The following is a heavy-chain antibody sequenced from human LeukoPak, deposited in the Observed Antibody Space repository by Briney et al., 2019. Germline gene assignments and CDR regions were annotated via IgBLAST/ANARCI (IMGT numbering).Heavy chain of an antibody. V-gene: IGHV3-66*01. CDR2: IYSGDDT. CDR1: GFTIITNY. Sequence: GGSLRLSCAASGFTIITNYMSWVRQAPGKGLEWVSVIYSGDDTYYADSVKGRFTISRDTSKNTLVLQMNSLRVEGTAVYYCVRDQEGYCSGGTCYLGFDSWGQGTLVTVSS. D-gene: IGHD2-15*01. J-gene: IGHJ4*02. CDR3: VRDQEGYCSGGTCYLGFDS.